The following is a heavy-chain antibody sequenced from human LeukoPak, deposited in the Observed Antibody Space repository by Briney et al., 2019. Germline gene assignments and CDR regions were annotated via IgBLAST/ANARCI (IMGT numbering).Heavy chain of an antibody. CDR1: GYTFINYG. D-gene: IGHD6-6*01. Sequence: ASVKVSCKPSGYTFINYGISWVRQARGQRLEWMGWTSGYNVNTYYAQKFLGRVIMTPDISTTPAYLELRSLRPDDPAVYYCVRDWEWKAARNLFDPWGQGTRVTVSS. CDR3: VRDWEWKAARNLFDP. J-gene: IGHJ5*02. CDR2: TSGYNVNT. V-gene: IGHV1-18*01.